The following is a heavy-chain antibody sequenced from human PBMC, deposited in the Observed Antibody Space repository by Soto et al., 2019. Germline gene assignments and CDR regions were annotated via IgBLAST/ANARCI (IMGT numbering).Heavy chain of an antibody. D-gene: IGHD4-17*01. V-gene: IGHV4-39*01. Sequence: QLQLQESAPGLVRPSATLSLTCTVSGGSISSSSFYWGWIRQPPGKGMEWIGSIHYSGSTYYDPSLKSRVTISGVTSKSQSPLKVSSVTAADTAVYYCARTTEGLWYWDPWGRGTPVIVSS. CDR2: IHYSGST. CDR3: ARTTEGLWYWDP. CDR1: GGSISSSSFY. J-gene: IGHJ2*01.